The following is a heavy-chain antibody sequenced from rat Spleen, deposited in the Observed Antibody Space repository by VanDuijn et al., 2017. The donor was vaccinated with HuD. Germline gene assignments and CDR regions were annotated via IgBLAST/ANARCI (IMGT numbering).Heavy chain of an antibody. Sequence: EVQLVESDGGLVQPGRSLKLSCAASGFTFSSFPMAWVRQAPKKGLEWVASITNTGGSTYYPDSVKGRFTISRDNAKSTLYLQMNSLRSEDTATYYCSLQIDYWGQGVMVTVSS. CDR2: ITNTGGST. J-gene: IGHJ2*01. V-gene: IGHV5-46*01. D-gene: IGHD1-1*01. CDR1: GFTFSSFP. CDR3: SLQIDY.